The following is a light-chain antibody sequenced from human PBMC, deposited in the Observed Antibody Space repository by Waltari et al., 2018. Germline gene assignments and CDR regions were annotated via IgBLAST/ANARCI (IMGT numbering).Light chain of an antibody. V-gene: IGLV1-40*01. CDR3: QSYDSSLFVV. Sequence: QSVLTPPPSVSGAPGQRVTISRTGSSSNIGAGFDVHWYQQLPGTAPKLLIFGNNNRPSGVPDRFSGSKSGTSASLAITGLQAEDEADYYCQSYDSSLFVVFGGGTKLTVL. CDR1: SSNIGAGFD. CDR2: GNN. J-gene: IGLJ2*01.